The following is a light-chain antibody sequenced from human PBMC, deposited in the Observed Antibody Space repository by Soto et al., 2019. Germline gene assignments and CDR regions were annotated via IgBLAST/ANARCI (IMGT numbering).Light chain of an antibody. J-gene: IGKJ1*01. CDR3: QQRSNWPPWT. Sequence: PGERATLSCRASQSVSSYLAWYQQKPGQAPRLLIYDASNRATGIPARFSGSGSGTDFTLAISSLEPEDFAVYYCQQRSNWPPWTFGQGTKVEIK. CDR2: DAS. V-gene: IGKV3-11*01. CDR1: QSVSSY.